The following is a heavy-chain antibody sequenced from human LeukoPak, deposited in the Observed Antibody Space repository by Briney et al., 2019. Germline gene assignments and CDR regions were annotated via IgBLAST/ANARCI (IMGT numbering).Heavy chain of an antibody. CDR2: ISYDGSNK. D-gene: IGHD2-21*01. CDR1: GFTFSSYG. CDR3: AKGFYSFDY. V-gene: IGHV3-30*18. Sequence: GGSRRLSCAASGFTFSSYGMHWVRQAPGKGLEWVAFISYDGSNKYYADSVKGRFTISRDNSKNTLYLQMNSLRAEDTAVYYCAKGFYSFDYWGQGTLVTVSS. J-gene: IGHJ4*02.